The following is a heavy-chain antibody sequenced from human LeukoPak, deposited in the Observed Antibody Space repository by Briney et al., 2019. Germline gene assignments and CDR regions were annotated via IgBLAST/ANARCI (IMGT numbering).Heavy chain of an antibody. V-gene: IGHV1-2*02. CDR3: ARELWFGELLTDY. J-gene: IGHJ4*02. CDR2: INPNSGGT. Sequence: ASVKVSCKASGYTFTGYYRHWVRQAPGQGLEWMGWINPNSGGTNYAQKFQGRVTMTRDTSISTAYMELSRLRSDDTAVYYCARELWFGELLTDYWGQGTLVTVSS. CDR1: GYTFTGYY. D-gene: IGHD3-10*01.